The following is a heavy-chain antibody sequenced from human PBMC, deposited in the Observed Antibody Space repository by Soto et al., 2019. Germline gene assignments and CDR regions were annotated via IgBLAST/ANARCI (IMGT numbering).Heavy chain of an antibody. D-gene: IGHD6-6*01. CDR2: INDSGIT. V-gene: IGHV4-34*01. J-gene: IGHJ6*02. CDR1: GGSFSGYY. CDR3: ARGRSSVPDRRGIGYYGLDV. Sequence: QVQLQQWGAEVLKPSETLSLTCVVNGGSFSGYYWSWIRQSPGKGLEWIREINDSGITDSNPSLESRVTISVDMSKNQFSLNLNSVTAADSAVYHCARGRSSVPDRRGIGYYGLDVWGQGTTVTVSS.